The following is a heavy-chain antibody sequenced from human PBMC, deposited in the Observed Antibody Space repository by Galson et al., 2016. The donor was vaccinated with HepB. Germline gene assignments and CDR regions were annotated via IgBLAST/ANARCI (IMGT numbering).Heavy chain of an antibody. CDR1: GGFSSYA. Sequence: SVKVSCKASGGFSSYAFSWVRQAPRQGLVWMGGIIPIFGTANYAQKFQGSVTITADESTSTAYMELSSLRSEDTAVYYCARGGYCGGDCYSRPFDYWGQGTLVTVSS. V-gene: IGHV1-69*13. CDR2: IIPIFGTA. J-gene: IGHJ4*02. D-gene: IGHD2-21*02. CDR3: ARGGYCGGDCYSRPFDY.